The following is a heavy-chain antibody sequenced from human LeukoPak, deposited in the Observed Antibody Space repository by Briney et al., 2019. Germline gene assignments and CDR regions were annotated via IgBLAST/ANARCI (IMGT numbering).Heavy chain of an antibody. CDR1: GLTFSSYA. CDR2: ISGNGGST. J-gene: IGHJ6*02. V-gene: IGHV3-23*01. CDR3: ASYGDYDLYYYYGMDV. Sequence: PGGSLRLSCAASGLTFSSYAMSWVRQAPGKGLEWVSAISGNGGSTYYADSVKGRFTISRDNSKNTLYLQMNSLRAEDTAVYYCASYGDYDLYYYYGMDVWGQGTTVTVSS. D-gene: IGHD4-17*01.